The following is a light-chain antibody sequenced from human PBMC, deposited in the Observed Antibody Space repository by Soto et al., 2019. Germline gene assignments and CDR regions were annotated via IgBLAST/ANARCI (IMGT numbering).Light chain of an antibody. CDR2: VGS. J-gene: IGKJ5*01. Sequence: DIVMTQSPLSLPVTPGEQASISCRSSHSLLHSNGYNYLEWYLQKTGQSPQIMIYVGSNRSSGVPDRLSGSGSGTDFKLKISRVEAEDVGVYYCMKALRTPPTCGQGTRLEIK. CDR1: HSLLHSNGYNY. CDR3: MKALRTPPT. V-gene: IGKV2-28*01.